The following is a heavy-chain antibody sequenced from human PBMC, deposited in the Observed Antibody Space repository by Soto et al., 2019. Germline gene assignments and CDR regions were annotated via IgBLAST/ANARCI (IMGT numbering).Heavy chain of an antibody. D-gene: IGHD3-22*01. CDR2: IYYSGST. CDR1: GGSISSYY. Sequence: QVQLQESGPGLVKPSETLSLTCTVSGGSISSYYWSWIRQPPGKGLEWIGYIYYSGSTNYNPSLKSRVTISVDTAKNQFSLKLSSVTAADTAVYYCARAQYYDSSGYYYGELAYWGQGTLVTVSS. CDR3: ARAQYYDSSGYYYGELAY. J-gene: IGHJ4*02. V-gene: IGHV4-59*01.